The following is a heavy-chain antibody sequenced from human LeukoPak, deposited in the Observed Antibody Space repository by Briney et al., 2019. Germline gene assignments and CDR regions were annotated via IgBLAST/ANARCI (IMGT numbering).Heavy chain of an antibody. CDR3: ARLSRDGYSYYFDY. Sequence: PSETLSLTCTVSGGSISSYYWSWIRQPPGKGLEWIGYIYYSGSTNYNPSLKSRVTISVDTSKNQFSLKLSSVTAADTAVYYCARLSRDGYSYYFDYWGQGTLVTVSS. V-gene: IGHV4-59*08. CDR2: IYYSGST. D-gene: IGHD5-24*01. CDR1: GGSISSYY. J-gene: IGHJ4*02.